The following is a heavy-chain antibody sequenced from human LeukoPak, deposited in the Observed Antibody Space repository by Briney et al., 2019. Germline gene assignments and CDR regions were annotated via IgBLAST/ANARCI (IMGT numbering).Heavy chain of an antibody. J-gene: IGHJ4*02. CDR3: ARGIAGSSGWDAFDY. CDR2: INHSGST. Sequence: PSETLSLTCAVYGGSFSGYYWSWIRQPPGKGLEWIGEINHSGSTNYNPSLKSRVTISVDTSKNQFSLKLSSVTAADTAVYYCARGIAGSSGWDAFDYWGQGTLVTVSS. D-gene: IGHD6-25*01. V-gene: IGHV4-34*01. CDR1: GGSFSGYY.